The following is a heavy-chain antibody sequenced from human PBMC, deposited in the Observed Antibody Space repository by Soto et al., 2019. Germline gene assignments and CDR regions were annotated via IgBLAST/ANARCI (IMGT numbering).Heavy chain of an antibody. Sequence: PSDTLFLTFNVPGASIYTYYWHSILQSPGKGLEWIGYISDGGSTIYNPSLESRVTISLDTSKKQVSLKLSSVRAEDTAVYYCAKDLRWYYDKDVWGQRTTVSITS. CDR1: GASIYTYY. D-gene: IGHD4-17*01. CDR3: AKDLRWYYDKDV. CDR2: ISDGGST. V-gene: IGHV4-59*12. J-gene: IGHJ6*02.